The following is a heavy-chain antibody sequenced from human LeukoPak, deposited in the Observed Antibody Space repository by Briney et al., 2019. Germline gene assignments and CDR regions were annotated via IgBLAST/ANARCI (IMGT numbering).Heavy chain of an antibody. CDR1: GYTFTGYG. D-gene: IGHD1-26*01. CDR2: ISAYNGNT. V-gene: IGHV1-18*01. J-gene: IGHJ4*02. Sequence: ASVKVSCKASGYTFTGYGISWVRQAPGQGLEWMGWISAYNGNTNYAQKLQGRVTMTTDTSTITAYMQLRSLRSDDTAVYCCARWSTNSGSYRYYFDYWGQGTLVTVSS. CDR3: ARWSTNSGSYRYYFDY.